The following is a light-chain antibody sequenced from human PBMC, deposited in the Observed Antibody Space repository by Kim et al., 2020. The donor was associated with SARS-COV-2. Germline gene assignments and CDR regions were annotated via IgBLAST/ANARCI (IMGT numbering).Light chain of an antibody. CDR2: DNN. CDR3: GTWDSSLSAV. J-gene: IGLJ3*02. Sequence: QSVLTPPPSVSAAPGQKVTISCSGSSSNIGNNYVSWYQQLPGTAPKLLIYDNNKRPSGIPDRFTGSKSGPSATLGITGLQTGVEADYYCGTWDSSLSAVFGGGTQLTVL. V-gene: IGLV1-51*01. CDR1: SSNIGNNY.